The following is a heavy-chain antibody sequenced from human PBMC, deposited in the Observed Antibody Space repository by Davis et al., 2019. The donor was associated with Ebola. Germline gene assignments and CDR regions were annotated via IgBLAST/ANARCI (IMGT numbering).Heavy chain of an antibody. CDR2: INPNSGGP. Sequence: AASVNVSCKASGYTFTGYHMHWVRQAPGQGLEWMGWINPNSGGPNYAQKFQGWVTMTRDTYISTAYMERSRLRSDDTAVYYCAREWCPDCSGGSCCGYGMDVWGQGTTVTVSS. J-gene: IGHJ6*02. CDR3: AREWCPDCSGGSCCGYGMDV. D-gene: IGHD2-15*01. CDR1: GYTFTGYH. V-gene: IGHV1-2*04.